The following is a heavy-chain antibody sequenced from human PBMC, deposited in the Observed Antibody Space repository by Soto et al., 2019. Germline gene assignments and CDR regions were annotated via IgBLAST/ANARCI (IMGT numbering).Heavy chain of an antibody. Sequence: QVQLVESGGGVVQPGRSLRLSCAASGFTFSSYGMHWVRQAPGKGLEWVAVISYDGSNKYYADSVKGRFTISRDNSKNTLYLQMNSLRAEDTAVYYCAKAGMAAAGCFDYWGQGTLVTVSS. D-gene: IGHD6-13*01. CDR3: AKAGMAAAGCFDY. J-gene: IGHJ4*02. CDR1: GFTFSSYG. CDR2: ISYDGSNK. V-gene: IGHV3-30*18.